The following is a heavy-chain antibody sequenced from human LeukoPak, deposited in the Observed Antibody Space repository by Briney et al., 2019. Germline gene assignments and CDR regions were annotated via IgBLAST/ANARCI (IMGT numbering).Heavy chain of an antibody. CDR2: ISYDGSNK. J-gene: IGHJ4*02. CDR3: AKDYYDFWSGYLAFPDY. D-gene: IGHD3-3*01. CDR1: GFTFSSYG. V-gene: IGHV3-30*18. Sequence: HSGGSLRLSCAASGFTFSSYGMHWVRQAPGKGLEWVVVISYDGSNKYYADSVKGRFTISRDNSKNTLYLQMNSLRAEDTAVYYCAKDYYDFWSGYLAFPDYWGQGTLVTVSS.